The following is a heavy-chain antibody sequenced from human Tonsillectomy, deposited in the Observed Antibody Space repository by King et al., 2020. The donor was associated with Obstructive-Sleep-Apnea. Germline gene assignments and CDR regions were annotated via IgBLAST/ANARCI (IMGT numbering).Heavy chain of an antibody. J-gene: IGHJ5*02. Sequence: QLVQSGAEVKKPGSSVKVSCKASGGTFSSYAISWVRQAPGQGLEWMGRIIPILGIATYAQKFQGRVTITADKSTSTAYMELSSLRSEDTAVYYCARGDYYDSSGSYNWFDPWGQGTLVTVSS. CDR3: ARGDYYDSSGSYNWFDP. CDR1: GGTFSSYA. V-gene: IGHV1-69*04. D-gene: IGHD3-22*01. CDR2: IIPILGIA.